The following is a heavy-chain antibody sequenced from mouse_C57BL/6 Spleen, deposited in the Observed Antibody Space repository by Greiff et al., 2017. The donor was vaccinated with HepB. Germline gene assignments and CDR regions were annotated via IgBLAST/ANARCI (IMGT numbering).Heavy chain of an antibody. CDR1: GFSLTSYG. CDR3: ARNEPAMDY. CDR2: IWSGGST. J-gene: IGHJ4*01. Sequence: QVQLQQSGPGLVQPSQSLSITCTVSGFSLTSYGVHWVRQSPGKGLEWRGVIWSGGSTDYNAACISRLSISKDNSKSKVFCKMNSLQADDTAIYYCARNEPAMDYWGQGTSVTVSS. V-gene: IGHV2-2*01.